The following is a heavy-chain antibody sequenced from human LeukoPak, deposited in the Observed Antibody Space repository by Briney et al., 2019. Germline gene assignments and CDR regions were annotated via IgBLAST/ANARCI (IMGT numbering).Heavy chain of an antibody. J-gene: IGHJ4*02. Sequence: ASVKVSCKASGYTFTSYGISWVRQAPGQGLEWMGWISAYNGNTNYAQKLQGRVTMTTDTSTSTAYMELRSLRSDDTAVYYCARDLGYGGNSLPSYFDYWGQGTLVTVSA. CDR2: ISAYNGNT. V-gene: IGHV1-18*01. CDR3: ARDLGYGGNSLPSYFDY. D-gene: IGHD4-23*01. CDR1: GYTFTSYG.